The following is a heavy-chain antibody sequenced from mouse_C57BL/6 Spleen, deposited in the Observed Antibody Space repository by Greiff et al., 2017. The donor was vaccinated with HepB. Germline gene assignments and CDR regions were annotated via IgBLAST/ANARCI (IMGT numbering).Heavy chain of an antibody. CDR3: ARGILRRGNAMDY. D-gene: IGHD1-1*01. Sequence: EVMLVESGGGLVKPGGSLKLSCAASGFTFSDYGMHWVRQAPEKGLEWVAYISSGSSTIYYADTVKGRFTISRDNAKNTLFLQMTSLRSEDTAMYYCARGILRRGNAMDYWGQGTSVTVSS. CDR1: GFTFSDYG. CDR2: ISSGSSTI. V-gene: IGHV5-17*01. J-gene: IGHJ4*01.